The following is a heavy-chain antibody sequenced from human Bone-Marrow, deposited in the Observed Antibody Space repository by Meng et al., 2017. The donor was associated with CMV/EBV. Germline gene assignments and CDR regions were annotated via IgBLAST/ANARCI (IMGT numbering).Heavy chain of an antibody. J-gene: IGHJ4*02. V-gene: IGHV3-13*01. D-gene: IGHD1-26*01. CDR1: GFTFSSYD. CDR3: AGGRGSYYYFDY. CDR2: IGASGDT. Sequence: GESLKISCAASGFTFSSYDMHWVRQPTGKGLEWVSTIGASGDTYYPGSVKGRFTISRENAKNSLYLQMNSLRAGDTAVYYCAGGRGSYYYFDYWGQGTLVTVSS.